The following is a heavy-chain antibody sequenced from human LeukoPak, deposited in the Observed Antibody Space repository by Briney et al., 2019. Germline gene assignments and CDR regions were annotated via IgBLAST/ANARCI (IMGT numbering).Heavy chain of an antibody. D-gene: IGHD3-3*01. J-gene: IGHJ4*02. CDR2: IYPGDSAT. Sequence: GASLKISYEGSGSSFTSYWIGWVRPLPGKGLEWMGIIYPGDSATRYSPSFQGQVTISADKSISTAYLQWSSLKASDTAMYYCAITRRFLEWQNIDYWGQGTLVTVSS. V-gene: IGHV5-51*01. CDR1: GSSFTSYW. CDR3: AITRRFLEWQNIDY.